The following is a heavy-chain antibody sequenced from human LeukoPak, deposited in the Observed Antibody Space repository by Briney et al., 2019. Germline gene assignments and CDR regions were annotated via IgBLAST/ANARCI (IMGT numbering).Heavy chain of an antibody. J-gene: IGHJ4*02. CDR2: ILYARTA. CDR1: RGSLSPDH. D-gene: IGHD4/OR15-4a*01. CDR3: ARLVDGANTRVDS. V-gene: IGHV4-59*08. Sequence: SETLSLTCSVSRGSLSPDHCAWIRQPPGKGLEWIGYILYARTARYNPSLEGRATLTVDMSKNQVSLKLRSVTAADTATYYCARLVDGANTRVDSWGQGTLVTVSS.